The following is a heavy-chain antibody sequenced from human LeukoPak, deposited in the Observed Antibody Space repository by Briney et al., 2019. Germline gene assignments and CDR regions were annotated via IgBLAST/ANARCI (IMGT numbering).Heavy chain of an antibody. Sequence: SETLSLTCTVSGYSISSGYYWGWIRQPPGKGLEWIGSIYHSGGTYYNPSLKSRVTISVDTSKNQFSLKLSSVTAADTAVYYCACPSGNHLYSFDYWGQGTLVTVSS. D-gene: IGHD1-14*01. J-gene: IGHJ4*02. CDR1: GYSISSGYY. CDR3: ACPSGNHLYSFDY. V-gene: IGHV4-38-2*02. CDR2: IYHSGGT.